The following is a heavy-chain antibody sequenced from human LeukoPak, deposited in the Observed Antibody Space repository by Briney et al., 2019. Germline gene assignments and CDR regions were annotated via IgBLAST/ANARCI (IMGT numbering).Heavy chain of an antibody. CDR3: ARVKAMDFDY. CDR2: IYYSGST. V-gene: IGHV4-39*07. Sequence: PSETLSLTCTVSGGSISTSNYYWGWIRQPPGKGLEWIGNIYYSGSTYYNPSLKSRVTISVDTSKNQFSLKLSSVTAADTAVYYCARVKAMDFDYWGQGTLVTVSS. J-gene: IGHJ4*02. CDR1: GGSISTSNYY. D-gene: IGHD5-18*01.